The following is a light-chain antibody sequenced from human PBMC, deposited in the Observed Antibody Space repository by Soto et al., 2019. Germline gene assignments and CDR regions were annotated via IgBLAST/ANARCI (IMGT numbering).Light chain of an antibody. Sequence: ETVLTQSPGTLSLSPGERATLSCRASRSVSASYLAWYQQKPGQAPRLLIYGASIGATGLPDRFRGSGSGTDFTRTISRLYPENSAVYFCQQEDTSATFDQGIKLEI. CDR2: GAS. J-gene: IGKJ2*01. CDR3: QQEDTSAT. CDR1: RSVSASY. V-gene: IGKV3-20*01.